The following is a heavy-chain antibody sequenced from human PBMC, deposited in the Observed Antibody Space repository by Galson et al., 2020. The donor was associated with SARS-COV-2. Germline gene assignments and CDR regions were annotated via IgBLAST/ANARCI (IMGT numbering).Heavy chain of an antibody. CDR2: IKQDGSEK. D-gene: IGHD6-13*01. V-gene: IGHV3-7*01. CDR1: GFTFSSYW. J-gene: IGHJ6*03. Sequence: GESLKISCAASGFTFSSYWMTWVRQAQGKGLEWVANIKQDGSEKYYVDSVKGRFTISRDNAKNSLYLQMNSLRAEDTAVYYCARGGIAGYYYYYMDVWGKGTTVTVSS. CDR3: ARGGIAGYYYYYMDV.